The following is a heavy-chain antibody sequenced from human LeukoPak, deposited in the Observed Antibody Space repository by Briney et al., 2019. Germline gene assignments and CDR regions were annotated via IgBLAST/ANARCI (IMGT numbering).Heavy chain of an antibody. Sequence: SGPTLVKPTQTLTLTCTFSGFSLSTGVVGVGWIRQPPGKALEWLALIYWDDDKRYSPSLKSRVTITKDTSKNQVGLIMTNMDPMDTATYYCAHLSGYSHYGYYYYYIDVWGKGTTVTVSS. J-gene: IGHJ6*03. CDR2: IYWDDDK. CDR1: GFSLSTGVVG. V-gene: IGHV2-5*02. CDR3: AHLSGYSHYGYYYYYIDV. D-gene: IGHD4-11*01.